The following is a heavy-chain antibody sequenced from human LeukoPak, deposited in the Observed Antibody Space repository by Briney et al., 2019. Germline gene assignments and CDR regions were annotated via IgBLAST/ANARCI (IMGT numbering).Heavy chain of an antibody. J-gene: IGHJ3*02. Sequence: GGSLRLSCAASGFTVSSNYMSWVRQAPGKGLVWVSRINSDGSSTSYADSVKGRFTISRDNAKNTLYLQMNSLRAEDTAVYYCAREGYDIVVADAFDIWGQGTMVTVSS. CDR1: GFTVSSNY. CDR2: INSDGSST. V-gene: IGHV3-74*01. D-gene: IGHD2-15*01. CDR3: AREGYDIVVADAFDI.